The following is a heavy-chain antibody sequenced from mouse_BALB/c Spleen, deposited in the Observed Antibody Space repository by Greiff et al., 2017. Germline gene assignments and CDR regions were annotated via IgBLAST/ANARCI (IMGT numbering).Heavy chain of an antibody. V-gene: IGHV2-9*02. CDR3: ARDLDDWFAY. CDR2: IWAGGST. Sequence: VKLEESGPGLVAPSQSLSITCTVSGFSLTSYGVHWVRQPPGKGLEWLGVIWAGGSTNYNSALMSRLSISKDNSKSQVFLKMNSLQTDDTAMYYCARDLDDWFAYWGQGTLVTVSA. J-gene: IGHJ3*01. CDR1: GFSLTSYG.